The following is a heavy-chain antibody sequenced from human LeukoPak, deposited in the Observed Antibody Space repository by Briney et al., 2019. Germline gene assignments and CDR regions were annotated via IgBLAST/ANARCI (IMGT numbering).Heavy chain of an antibody. CDR1: GGSISSSSYY. D-gene: IGHD2/OR15-2a*01. CDR3: ARHYFYYFYYMDV. V-gene: IGHV4-39*01. CDR2: IYYSGST. J-gene: IGHJ6*03. Sequence: SETLSLTCTVSGGSISSSSYYWGWIRQPPGKGLEWIGTIYYSGSTYYNPSLQSRVTISADTPKNQFSLKLSSVTAADTAVYYCARHYFYYFYYMDVWGQGTTVTVSS.